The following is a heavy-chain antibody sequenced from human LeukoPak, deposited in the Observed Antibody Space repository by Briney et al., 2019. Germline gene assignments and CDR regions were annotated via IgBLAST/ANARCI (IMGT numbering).Heavy chain of an antibody. CDR2: IIPIFGTA. CDR3: ARGDGSGWYLQRNYFDY. Sequence: SVKVSCKASGGTFSSYAISWVRQAPGQGLEWMGGIIPIFGTANYAQKFQGRVTITADESTSTAYMELSSLRSEDTAVYYCARGDGSGWYLQRNYFDYWGQGTLVTVSS. V-gene: IGHV1-69*01. CDR1: GGTFSSYA. D-gene: IGHD6-19*01. J-gene: IGHJ4*02.